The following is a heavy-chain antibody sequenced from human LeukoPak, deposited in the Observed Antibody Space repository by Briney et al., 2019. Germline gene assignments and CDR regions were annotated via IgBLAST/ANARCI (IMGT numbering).Heavy chain of an antibody. Sequence: GGSLRLSCAASGFTFSNAWMNWVRQAPGKGLEWVGRTKSKTDGGTTDYAAPVKGRFTISRDDSKNTLYLQMNSLKTEDTAVYYCTTRMRLGGQGTLVTVSS. CDR3: TTRMRL. CDR1: GFTFSNAW. J-gene: IGHJ4*02. CDR2: TKSKTDGGTT. V-gene: IGHV3-15*07.